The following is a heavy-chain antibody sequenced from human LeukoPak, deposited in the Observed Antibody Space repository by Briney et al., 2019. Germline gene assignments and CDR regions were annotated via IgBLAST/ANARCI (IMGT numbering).Heavy chain of an antibody. CDR2: IRGDGGLI. J-gene: IGHJ4*02. Sequence: GGSLRLSCEASGFTFSSSWMNWVRQAPGKGLEWVANIRGDGGLIYYVDSVKGRFTISRDNAKNTLFLQINSLRAEDTAVYYCAREILAPGKTHDYWGQGTLVTVSS. CDR3: AREILAPGKTHDY. CDR1: GFTFSSSW. V-gene: IGHV3-7*01.